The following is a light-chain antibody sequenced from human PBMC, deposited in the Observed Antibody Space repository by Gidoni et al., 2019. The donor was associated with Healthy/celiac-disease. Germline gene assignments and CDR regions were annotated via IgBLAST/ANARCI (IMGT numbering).Light chain of an antibody. CDR1: QGISNY. V-gene: IGKV1-27*01. J-gene: IGKJ2*04. CDR2: AAS. Sequence: DIQLTPSPSSLSASLGDRITITCRASQGISNYLAWYQQKPGKVPKLLIYAASTLQSGVPSRFSGSGSGKDFTLNISSLQPEDVATYYCQKYNSAPCSFGQGTKLEIK. CDR3: QKYNSAPCS.